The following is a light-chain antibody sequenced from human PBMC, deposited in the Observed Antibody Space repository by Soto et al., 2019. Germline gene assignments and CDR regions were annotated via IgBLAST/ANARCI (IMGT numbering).Light chain of an antibody. Sequence: QSALTQPASVSDSPGQSITIACTGSSSGVGGSNHVSWYQQHPGKAPKLMIYDVTNRPSGVSHRFSGSKSGSTASLIISGLQAEDEADYYCVSFTSSTTYVFGTGTKVTVL. J-gene: IGLJ1*01. V-gene: IGLV2-14*01. CDR3: VSFTSSTTYV. CDR2: DVT. CDR1: SSGVGGSNH.